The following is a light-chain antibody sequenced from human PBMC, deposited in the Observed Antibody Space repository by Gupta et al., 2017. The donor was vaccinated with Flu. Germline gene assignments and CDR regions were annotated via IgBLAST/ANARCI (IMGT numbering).Light chain of an antibody. CDR1: QSISSY. CDR2: AAS. Sequence: PSSLPASVRDSVTITCRASQSISSYLYWYQQKPGTAPKLLIYAASSLKSGVPSRFSGSGSGTDFTLTIRSQRPEDFATYYCQHSHSTPSTFGQGTKVEIK. J-gene: IGKJ1*01. V-gene: IGKV1-39*01. CDR3: QHSHSTPST.